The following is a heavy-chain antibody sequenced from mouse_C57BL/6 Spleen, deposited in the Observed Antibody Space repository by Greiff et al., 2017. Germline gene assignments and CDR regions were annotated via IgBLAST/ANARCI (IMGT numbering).Heavy chain of an antibody. CDR3: ARDPTVVAMDY. D-gene: IGHD1-1*01. Sequence: EVKVVESGGGLVKPGGSLKLSCAASGFTFSSYAMSWVRQTPEKSLEWVATISDGGSYTYYPDNVKGRFTISRDNAKNNLYLQMSHLKSEDTAMXYCARDPTVVAMDYWGPGTSVTVSS. CDR1: GFTFSSYA. J-gene: IGHJ4*01. CDR2: ISDGGSYT. V-gene: IGHV5-4*01.